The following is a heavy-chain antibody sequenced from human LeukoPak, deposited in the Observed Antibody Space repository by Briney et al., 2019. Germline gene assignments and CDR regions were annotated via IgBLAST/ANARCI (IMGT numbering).Heavy chain of an antibody. Sequence: PGGSLRLSCAASGFTFSSEAMSWVRQAPGQGLEWVSAFSGSGGSTYYADSVKGRFTISRDNSKNTLYLQMNSLRAEATAVYYCAKVAGCFDYWGQGTLVTVSS. J-gene: IGHJ4*02. CDR3: AKVAGCFDY. CDR1: GFTFSSEA. CDR2: FSGSGGST. V-gene: IGHV3-23*01. D-gene: IGHD6-19*01.